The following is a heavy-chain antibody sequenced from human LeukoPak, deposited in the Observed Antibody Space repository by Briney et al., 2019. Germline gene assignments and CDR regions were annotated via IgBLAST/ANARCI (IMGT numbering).Heavy chain of an antibody. Sequence: ASVKVSCKASGYTFTSYYMHWVRQAPGQGLEWMGIINPSGGSTSYAQKSQGRVTMTRDMSTSTVYMELRSLRSDDTAVYYCARVAEQLRFLEWLPRLGDYYFDYWGQGTLVTVSS. J-gene: IGHJ4*02. CDR2: INPSGGST. V-gene: IGHV1-46*01. CDR3: ARVAEQLRFLEWLPRLGDYYFDY. CDR1: GYTFTSYY. D-gene: IGHD3-3*01.